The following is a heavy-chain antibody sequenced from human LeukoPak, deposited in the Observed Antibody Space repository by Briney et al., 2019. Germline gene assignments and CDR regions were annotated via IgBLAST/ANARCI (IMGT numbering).Heavy chain of an antibody. CDR2: IYTSGST. D-gene: IGHD2-2*02. CDR3: ARVPRVPAAIGYDYYMDV. V-gene: IGHV4-4*07. J-gene: IGHJ6*03. CDR1: GGSISSYY. Sequence: SETLSLTCTVSGGSISSYYWSWIRQPAGKGLEWIGRIYTSGSTNYNPSLKSRVTMSVDTSKNQFSLKLSSVTAADTAVYYCARVPRVPAAIGYDYYMDVWGKGTTVTVSS.